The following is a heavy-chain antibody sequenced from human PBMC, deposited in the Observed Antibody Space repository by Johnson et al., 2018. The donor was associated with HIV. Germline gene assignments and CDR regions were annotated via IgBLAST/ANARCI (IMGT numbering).Heavy chain of an antibody. D-gene: IGHD6-13*01. CDR1: GFTVSSSY. Sequence: MLLVESGGGLVQPGGSLRLSCAASGFTVSSSYMSWVRQAPGKGLEWVSVIYSGGGTYYADSVKGRFTISRDNSKNTLYLQMNSLRAEDTAVYYCAYPREGSSWSNDAFDIWGQGTMVTVSS. J-gene: IGHJ3*02. CDR2: IYSGGGT. CDR3: AYPREGSSWSNDAFDI. V-gene: IGHV3-66*02.